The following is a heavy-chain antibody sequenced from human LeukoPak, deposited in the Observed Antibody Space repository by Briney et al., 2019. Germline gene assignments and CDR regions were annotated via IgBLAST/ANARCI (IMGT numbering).Heavy chain of an antibody. J-gene: IGHJ4*02. CDR2: ISPNSGGT. CDR1: GYTFTGYY. Sequence: ASVKVSCKASGYTFTGYYMHWVRQAPGQGLEWMGWISPNSGGTNYAQKFQGRVTMTRDTSISTAYMELSRLRSDDTAVYYCARGLGDSSGYCIHWGQGTLVTVSS. CDR3: ARGLGDSSGYCIH. V-gene: IGHV1-2*02. D-gene: IGHD3-22*01.